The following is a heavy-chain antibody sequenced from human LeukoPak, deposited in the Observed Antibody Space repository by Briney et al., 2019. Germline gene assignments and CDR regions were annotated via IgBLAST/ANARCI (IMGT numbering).Heavy chain of an antibody. D-gene: IGHD3-22*01. V-gene: IGHV4-30-2*01. J-gene: IGHJ5*02. CDR2: IYHSGST. CDR3: ARDPGDDYYDSSGYQGT. Sequence: SETLSLTCTVSGGSISSGGYYWSWIRQPPGKGLEWIGYIYHSGSTYYNPSLKSRVTISVDRSKNQFSLKLSSVTAADTAVYYCARDPGDDYYDSSGYQGTWGQGTLVTVSS. CDR1: GGSISSGGYY.